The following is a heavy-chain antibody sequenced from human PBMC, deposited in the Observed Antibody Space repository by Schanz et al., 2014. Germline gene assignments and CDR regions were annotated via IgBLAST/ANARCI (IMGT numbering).Heavy chain of an antibody. Sequence: QVQLVQSGAEVKKPGSSVKVSCTASGGTFSSYTISWIRQAPGQGLEWMGRIIPVLAIADYAQKFQGRVTMTRDTSTSTVYMELSSLTSEDTAVHYCARGRGFYDYWGQGTLVTVSS. CDR3: ARGRGFYDY. D-gene: IGHD3-10*01. CDR1: GGTFSSYT. CDR2: IIPVLAIA. J-gene: IGHJ4*02. V-gene: IGHV1-69*02.